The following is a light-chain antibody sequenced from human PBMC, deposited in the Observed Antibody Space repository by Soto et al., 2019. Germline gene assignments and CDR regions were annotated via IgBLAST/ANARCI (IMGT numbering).Light chain of an antibody. CDR3: RQYKTWWT. CDR1: QSVSSIY. CDR2: GAS. V-gene: IGKV3-15*01. J-gene: IGKJ1*01. Sequence: EIVLTQSKGTLSLSPRERETISCRASQSVSSIYLAWYQQTPGQAPRLLIYGASTRATGISARFSGSGSGTEFSLTITGLQSEDLSVYYCRQYKTWWTFGQGTEVYIK.